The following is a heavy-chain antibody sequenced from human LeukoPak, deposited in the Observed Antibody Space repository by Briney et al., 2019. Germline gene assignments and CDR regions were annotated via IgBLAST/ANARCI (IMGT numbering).Heavy chain of an antibody. CDR2: INTNTGNP. J-gene: IGHJ4*02. D-gene: IGHD3-3*01. Sequence: ASVKVSCKASGYTFTSYAMNWVRQAPGQGLEWMGWINTNTGNPTYAQGFTGRFVFSLDTSVSTAYLQISSLKAEDTAVYYCAIAVPYYDFFGGRGPAFDYWGQGTLVSVSS. CDR1: GYTFTSYA. CDR3: AIAVPYYDFFGGRGPAFDY. V-gene: IGHV7-4-1*02.